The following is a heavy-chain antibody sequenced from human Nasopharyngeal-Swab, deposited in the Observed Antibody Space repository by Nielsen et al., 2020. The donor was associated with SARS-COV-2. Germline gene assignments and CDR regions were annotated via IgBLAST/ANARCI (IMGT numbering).Heavy chain of an antibody. Sequence: ASVKVSCKASGDTFSSYAISWVRPAPGQGLEWMGWINSYTGNPTYAPGFPGRFVFSLDTSVSTAYLQISSLKAEDTAVYCWARSLYSNSFDYWGQGTLVTVSS. J-gene: IGHJ4*02. CDR3: ARSLYSNSFDY. V-gene: IGHV7-4-1*02. CDR2: INSYTGNP. D-gene: IGHD6-13*01. CDR1: GDTFSSYA.